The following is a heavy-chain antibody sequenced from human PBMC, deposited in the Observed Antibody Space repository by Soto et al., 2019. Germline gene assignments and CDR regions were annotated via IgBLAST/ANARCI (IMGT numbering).Heavy chain of an antibody. CDR1: GGSISSSSYY. V-gene: IGHV4-39*01. CDR3: ARQGRSPMTPLDYYYYYGMDV. Sequence: SETLSLTCTVSGGSISSSSYYWGWIRQPPGKGLEWIGSIYYSGSTYYNPSLKSRVTISVDTSKNQFSLKLSSVTAADTAVYYCARQGRSPMTPLDYYYYYGMDVWGQGTTVTVSS. J-gene: IGHJ6*02. D-gene: IGHD1-1*01. CDR2: IYYSGST.